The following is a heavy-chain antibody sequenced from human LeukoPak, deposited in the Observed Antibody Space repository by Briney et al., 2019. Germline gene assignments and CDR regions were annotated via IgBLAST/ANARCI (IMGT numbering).Heavy chain of an antibody. Sequence: ASVKVSCKASGYTFTSYGISWVRQAPGQGLEWMGWIGTYSGNTIYAQKVQGRVTMTTDTSTTTAYMELGSLRSDDTALYYCARDNRHDTPMDVWGRGTTVTVSS. CDR2: IGTYSGNT. D-gene: IGHD3-22*01. CDR3: ARDNRHDTPMDV. J-gene: IGHJ6*03. V-gene: IGHV1-18*01. CDR1: GYTFTSYG.